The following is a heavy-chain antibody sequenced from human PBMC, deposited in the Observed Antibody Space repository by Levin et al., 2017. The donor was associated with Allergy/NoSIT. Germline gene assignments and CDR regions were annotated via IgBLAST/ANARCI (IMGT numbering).Heavy chain of an antibody. CDR1: GFTFSNYA. J-gene: IGHJ4*02. Sequence: GGSLRLSCAASGFTFSNYAMSWVRQAPGKGLEWVSAITNSGRTYYADSVKGRFTVSRDNSKNMLYLQMNSLRAGDTAVYYCVKEMTTVIPVFDYWGQGTLVTVSS. CDR3: VKEMTTVIPVFDY. CDR2: ITNSGRT. V-gene: IGHV3-23*01. D-gene: IGHD4-17*01.